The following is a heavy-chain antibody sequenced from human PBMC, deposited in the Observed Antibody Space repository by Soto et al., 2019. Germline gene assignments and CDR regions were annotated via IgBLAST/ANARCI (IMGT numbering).Heavy chain of an antibody. CDR2: INAGNGNT. Sequence: ASVKVSCKASGYTFTSYAMHWVRQAPGQRLEWMGWINAGNGNTKYSQKFQGRVTITRDTSASTAYMELISLRSEDMAVYYCARGEKTLNWFDPWGQGTLVTVSS. J-gene: IGHJ5*02. V-gene: IGHV1-3*01. CDR1: GYTFTSYA. CDR3: ARGEKTLNWFDP.